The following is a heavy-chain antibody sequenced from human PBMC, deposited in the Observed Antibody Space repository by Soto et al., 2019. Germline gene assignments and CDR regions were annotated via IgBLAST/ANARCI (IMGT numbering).Heavy chain of an antibody. CDR3: ARTLYGDNVDY. D-gene: IGHD4-17*01. CDR2: ISAYNGNT. Sequence: ASVKVSCKASGYTFTSYGISWVRQAPGQGLEWMGWISAYNGNTNYAQKLQGRVTMTTNTSTSTAYMELSSLRSDDTAVYYCARTLYGDNVDYWGQGTLVTVSS. J-gene: IGHJ4*02. V-gene: IGHV1-18*01. CDR1: GYTFTSYG.